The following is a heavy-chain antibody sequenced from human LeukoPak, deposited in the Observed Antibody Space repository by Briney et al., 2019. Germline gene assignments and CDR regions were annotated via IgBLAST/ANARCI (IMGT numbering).Heavy chain of an antibody. CDR2: IYYSGST. CDR1: GGSISSYY. D-gene: IGHD5-18*01. V-gene: IGHV4-59*01. Sequence: PSETLSLTCTVSGGSISSYYWSWIRQPPGKGLEWIGYIYYSGSTNYNPSLKSRVTISVDTSKNQFSLKLSSVTAADTAVYYRASAQAMVFSAFDIWGQGTMVTVSS. J-gene: IGHJ3*02. CDR3: ASAQAMVFSAFDI.